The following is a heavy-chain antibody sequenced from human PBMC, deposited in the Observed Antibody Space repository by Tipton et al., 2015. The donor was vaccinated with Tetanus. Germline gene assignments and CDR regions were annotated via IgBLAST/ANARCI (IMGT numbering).Heavy chain of an antibody. CDR2: INHSGST. J-gene: IGHJ4*02. CDR1: NGSLFGYY. V-gene: IGHV4-34*01. D-gene: IGHD6-19*01. Sequence: TLSLTCAVYNGSLFGYYWSWIRQPPGKGLEWIGEINHSGSTNYNPSLKTGVTISIDTSRNQMSLKLSSLTAADTAVYYCASMRRGGREAGAHDWGQGTLVTASS. CDR3: ASMRRGGREAGAHD.